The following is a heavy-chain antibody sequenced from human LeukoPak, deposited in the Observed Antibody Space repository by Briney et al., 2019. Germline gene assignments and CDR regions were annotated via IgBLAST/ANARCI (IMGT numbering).Heavy chain of an antibody. CDR3: ARRRTIFGVVDY. V-gene: IGHV4-39*01. CDR1: GDSLYGHY. Sequence: SETLSPTCAVYGDSLYGHYWSWIRQSPGKGLEWIGSIYYSGSTYYNPSLKSRVTISVDTSKNQFSLKLSSVTAADTAVYYCARRRTIFGVVDYWGQGTLVTVSS. J-gene: IGHJ4*02. CDR2: IYYSGST. D-gene: IGHD3-3*01.